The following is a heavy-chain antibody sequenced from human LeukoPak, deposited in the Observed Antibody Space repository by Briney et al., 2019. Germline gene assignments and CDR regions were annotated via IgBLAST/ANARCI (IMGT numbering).Heavy chain of an antibody. J-gene: IGHJ4*02. D-gene: IGHD2/OR15-2a*01. CDR2: ITSDGNNK. V-gene: IGHV3-30*18. CDR1: GLTFSNHG. Sequence: GGSLRLSCAASGLTFSNHGMHWVRQAPGKGLEWEAMITSDGNNKYYADSVKDRFTISRDDSKNTLYLQMNSLRDEDTAVYYCAKDKIFRYLDYWGQGALVTVSS. CDR3: AKDKIFRYLDY.